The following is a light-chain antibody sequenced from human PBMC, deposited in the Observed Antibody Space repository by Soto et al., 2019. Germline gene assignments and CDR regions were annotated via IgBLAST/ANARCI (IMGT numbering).Light chain of an antibody. CDR3: ISYSSSSTWV. V-gene: IGLV2-14*01. CDR2: ELS. J-gene: IGLJ3*02. Sequence: QSALTQPASVSGSPGQSITLSCTGTSSDIGVYNFVSWYQQHPRKAPKLIIYELSFRPSGVSNRFSGSKSGNTASLTISGLQAEDEADYYCISYSSSSTWVFGGGTKLRP. CDR1: SSDIGVYNF.